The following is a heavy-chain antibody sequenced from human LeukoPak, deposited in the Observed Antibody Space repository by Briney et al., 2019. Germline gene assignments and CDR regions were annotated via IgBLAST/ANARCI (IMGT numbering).Heavy chain of an antibody. CDR1: GGSISSGDYY. V-gene: IGHV4-30-4*01. CDR3: ARVVVVAATLYWFDP. CDR2: IYYSGST. Sequence: SQTLSLTCTVSGGSISSGDYYWSWIRQPPGKGLEWIGYIYYSGSTYYNPSHKSRVTISVDTSKNQFSLKLSSVTAADTAVYYCARVVVVAATLYWFDPWGQGTLVTVSS. D-gene: IGHD2-15*01. J-gene: IGHJ5*02.